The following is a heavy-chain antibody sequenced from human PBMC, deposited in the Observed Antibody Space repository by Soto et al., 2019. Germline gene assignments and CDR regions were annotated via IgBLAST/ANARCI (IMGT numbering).Heavy chain of an antibody. CDR1: GGSISSYY. CDR3: AREAITIFGEQRFGP. Sequence: NPSETLSLTCTVSGGSISSYYWSWIRQSAGKGLEWIGRIYSSGSTNYNPSLKSRVSMSVDTSKNQFSLKLSSVAAADTAVYYCAREAITIFGEQRFGPWGHGTLVTVSS. D-gene: IGHD3-3*01. J-gene: IGHJ5*02. V-gene: IGHV4-4*07. CDR2: IYSSGST.